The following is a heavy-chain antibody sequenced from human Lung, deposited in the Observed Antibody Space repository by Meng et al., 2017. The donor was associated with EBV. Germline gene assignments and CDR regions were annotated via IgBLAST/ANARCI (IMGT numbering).Heavy chain of an antibody. J-gene: IGHJ4*02. CDR2: IYHRGNT. V-gene: IGHV4-34*01. Sequence: VQPMPWGAGRVKPSATLSLSCAVYGGPFCRYYWSLIPQPPGKGLEWIGQIYHRGNTNYKPSLKSRVTISLDKSKNQFTLNLTSVTAADTAVYYCARERVKASVLRGPYDWGQGTLVTVSS. D-gene: IGHD3-10*01. CDR1: GGPFCRYY. CDR3: ARERVKASVLRGPYD.